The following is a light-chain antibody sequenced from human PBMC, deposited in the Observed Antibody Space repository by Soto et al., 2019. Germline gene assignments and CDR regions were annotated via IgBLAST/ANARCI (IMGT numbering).Light chain of an antibody. CDR2: GAS. V-gene: IGKV3-20*01. J-gene: IGKJ4*01. Sequence: ENVLTQSPGRLSLSPGDRATLSCRASQSVARSSIAWYQQKVGQPPRLLIYGASGRATGVPDKFSGSGSGTVFTLTISRLEPEDFAVYYCQQFSSYPLTFGGGTKVEIK. CDR3: QQFSSYPLT. CDR1: QSVARSS.